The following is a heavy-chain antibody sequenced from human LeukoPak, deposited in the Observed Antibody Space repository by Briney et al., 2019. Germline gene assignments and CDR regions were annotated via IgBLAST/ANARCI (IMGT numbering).Heavy chain of an antibody. V-gene: IGHV3-23*01. D-gene: IGHD6-19*01. CDR2: NSGSGGST. CDR1: GFTSSNYA. Sequence: GGSLRLSCAASGFTSSNYAMSWVRQAPGKGLEWVSVNSGSGGSTDYADSVKGRFTISRDNSKNTLFLQMNYLRADDTAVYYCANWDYRSGWSGGTYGLDVWGQGTTVTVSS. CDR3: ANWDYRSGWSGGTYGLDV. J-gene: IGHJ6*02.